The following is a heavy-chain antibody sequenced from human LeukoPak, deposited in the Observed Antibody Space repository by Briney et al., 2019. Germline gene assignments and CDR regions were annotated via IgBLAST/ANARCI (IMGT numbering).Heavy chain of an antibody. CDR3: ARVGAAYGSGSSNWFDP. D-gene: IGHD3-10*01. CDR1: GFTFSSYW. V-gene: IGHV3-7*02. Sequence: GGSLRLSCAVSGFTFSSYWMSWVRQAPGKGLEWVAKIKQGGSETYYVDSVKGRFTISRDNAQNSLYLQMNSLRAEDTAVYYCARVGAAYGSGSSNWFDPWGQGTLVTVSS. CDR2: IKQGGSET. J-gene: IGHJ5*02.